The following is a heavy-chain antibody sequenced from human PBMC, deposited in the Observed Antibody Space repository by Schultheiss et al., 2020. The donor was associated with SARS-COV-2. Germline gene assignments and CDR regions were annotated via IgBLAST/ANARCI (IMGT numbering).Heavy chain of an antibody. J-gene: IGHJ4*02. D-gene: IGHD5-24*01. CDR3: ARGWFIEMATVCLDY. CDR1: GGTFSSYA. V-gene: IGHV1-69*04. CDR2: IIPILGIA. Sequence: SVKVSCKASGGTFSSYAISWVRQAPGQGLEWMGRIIPILGIANYAQKFQGRVTITADKSTSTAYMELSSLRSEDTAVYYCARGWFIEMATVCLDYWGQGTLVTVSS.